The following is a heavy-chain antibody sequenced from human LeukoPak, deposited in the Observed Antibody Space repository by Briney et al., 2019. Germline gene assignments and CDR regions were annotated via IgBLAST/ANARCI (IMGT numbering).Heavy chain of an antibody. Sequence: AGGSLRLSCAASGFTFSSYGIHWVRQAPGKGLEWMALIVYDGSIKNYADSVKGRFTISRDNSKNTLYLQMNSLRAEDTAMYYCAKDSKNWAFDYWGQGTLVTVSS. CDR2: IVYDGSIK. V-gene: IGHV3-30*02. CDR3: AKDSKNWAFDY. CDR1: GFTFSSYG. J-gene: IGHJ4*02. D-gene: IGHD7-27*01.